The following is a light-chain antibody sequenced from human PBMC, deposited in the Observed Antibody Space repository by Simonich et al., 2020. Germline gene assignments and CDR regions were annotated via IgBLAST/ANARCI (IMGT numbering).Light chain of an antibody. V-gene: IGKV3-15*01. Sequence: EIVMTQSPATLSVSPGKRATLSCRASQTVSSNLAWYQQKPGQAPRLLIYGASTRAPGIPARLSGSGSGTEFTLTISSLQSEDFAVYYCQQYNNWPRTFGQGTKVEIK. CDR3: QQYNNWPRT. J-gene: IGKJ1*01. CDR2: GAS. CDR1: QTVSSN.